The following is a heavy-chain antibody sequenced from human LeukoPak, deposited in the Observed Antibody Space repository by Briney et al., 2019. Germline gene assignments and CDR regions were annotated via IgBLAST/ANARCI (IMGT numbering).Heavy chain of an antibody. CDR1: SGSFSGYY. V-gene: IGHV4-34*01. CDR3: ARDARYYYDSSGYYYFDY. J-gene: IGHJ4*02. D-gene: IGHD3-22*01. Sequence: PSETLSLTCAVYSGSFSGYYWSWIRQPPGKGLEWIGEINHSGSTNYNPSLTSRVTISVDTSKNQFSLKLSSVTAADTAVYYCARDARYYYDSSGYYYFDYWGQGTLVTVSS. CDR2: INHSGST.